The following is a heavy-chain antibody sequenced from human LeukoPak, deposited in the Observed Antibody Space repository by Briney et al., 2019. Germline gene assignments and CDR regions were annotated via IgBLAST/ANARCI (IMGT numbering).Heavy chain of an antibody. Sequence: GGSLRLSCAASGFTFNSYGMHWVRQAPGKGLAWVAVISYDGSNQYYADSVKGRFTISRDNSKNTLYLQMNSLRAEDTAVYYCAKDLLYFDWLLPDYWGQGTLVTVSS. CDR3: AKDLLYFDWLLPDY. CDR1: GFTFNSYG. V-gene: IGHV3-30*18. CDR2: ISYDGSNQ. D-gene: IGHD3-9*01. J-gene: IGHJ4*02.